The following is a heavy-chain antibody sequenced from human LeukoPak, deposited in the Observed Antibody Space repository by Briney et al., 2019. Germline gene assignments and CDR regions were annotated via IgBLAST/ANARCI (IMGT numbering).Heavy chain of an antibody. CDR1: GGSFSGYY. D-gene: IGHD4-17*01. CDR3: ARGLSTVPY. CDR2: INHSGST. Sequence: PSETLSLTCAVYGGSFSGYYWSWIRQPPGKGLEWIGEINHSGSTNYIPSLKSRVTISVDTSKNQFSLKLSSVTAADTAVYYCARGLSTVPYWGQGTLVTVSS. J-gene: IGHJ4*02. V-gene: IGHV4-34*01.